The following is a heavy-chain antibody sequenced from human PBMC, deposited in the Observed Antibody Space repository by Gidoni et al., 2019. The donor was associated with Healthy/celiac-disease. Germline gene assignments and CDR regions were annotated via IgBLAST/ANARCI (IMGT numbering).Heavy chain of an antibody. D-gene: IGHD6-13*01. CDR1: GGSFSGYY. V-gene: IGHV4-34*01. J-gene: IGHJ5*02. Sequence: QVQLQQWGAGLLKPSETLSLTCAVYGGSFSGYYGIWIRQPPGKGLEWIGEINHSGSTNYNPSLKSRVTISVDTSKNQFALKLSSVTAADTAVYYCARVRQQLVRGGDWFDPWGQGTLVTVSS. CDR2: INHSGST. CDR3: ARVRQQLVRGGDWFDP.